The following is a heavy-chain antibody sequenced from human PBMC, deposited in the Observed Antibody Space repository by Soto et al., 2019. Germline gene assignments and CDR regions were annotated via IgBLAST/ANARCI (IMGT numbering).Heavy chain of an antibody. D-gene: IGHD3-22*01. CDR3: ARDGLRYFESSGYYSGPPPDY. CDR2: IFHTGST. J-gene: IGHJ4*01. Sequence: PSETLSLTCAVSKYSITSGFYWGWLRQPPVKGLEWIGIIFHTGSTYYQPSLNSRVTISLDTAKNHFSLTLRSVPAADTAVYYCARDGLRYFESSGYYSGPPPDYWGQGLLVTVSS. V-gene: IGHV4-38-2*02. CDR1: KYSITSGFY.